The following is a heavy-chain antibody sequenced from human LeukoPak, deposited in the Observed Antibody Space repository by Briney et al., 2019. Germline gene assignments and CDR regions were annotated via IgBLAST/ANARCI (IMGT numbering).Heavy chain of an antibody. V-gene: IGHV1-2*02. Sequence: ASVKVSCKASGYTFTGYYMHWVRQAPGQGLEWMGWINPNSGGTNYAQKFQGRVTMTRDTSISTAYMELSRLRSDDTAVYYGARSRGDGLLGIDYWGQGTLVTVSS. CDR1: GYTFTGYY. D-gene: IGHD3/OR15-3a*01. J-gene: IGHJ4*02. CDR2: INPNSGGT. CDR3: ARSRGDGLLGIDY.